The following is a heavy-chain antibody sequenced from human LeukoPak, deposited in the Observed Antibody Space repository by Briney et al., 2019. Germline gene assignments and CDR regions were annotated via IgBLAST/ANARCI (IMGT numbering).Heavy chain of an antibody. CDR2: IYYSGST. CDR3: ARDHSSGWFDY. CDR1: GGSISSYY. D-gene: IGHD6-19*01. Sequence: SETLSLTCTVSGGSISSYYWSWIRQPPGKGLEWIGYIYYSGSTNYNPSLKSRVTTSVDTSKNQFSLKLSSVTAADTAVYYCARDHSSGWFDYWGQGTLVTVSS. J-gene: IGHJ4*02. V-gene: IGHV4-59*01.